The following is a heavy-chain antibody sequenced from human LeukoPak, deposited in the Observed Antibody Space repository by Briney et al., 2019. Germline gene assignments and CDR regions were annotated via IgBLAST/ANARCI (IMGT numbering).Heavy chain of an antibody. CDR1: GVSISTYY. CDR2: VYYRGST. J-gene: IGHJ4*02. Sequence: PSETLSLTCTVSGVSISTYYWSWIRQPPGKGLEWIGYVYYRGSTTYNPSLKSRVTISVDTSKNQFSLELNSVTAADTAVYYCARQIAYGRYFDYWGQGALVTVSS. D-gene: IGHD3-10*01. CDR3: ARQIAYGRYFDY. V-gene: IGHV4-59*08.